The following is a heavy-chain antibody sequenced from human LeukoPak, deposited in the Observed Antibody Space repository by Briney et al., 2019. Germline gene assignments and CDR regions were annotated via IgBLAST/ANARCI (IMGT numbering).Heavy chain of an antibody. D-gene: IGHD5-24*01. Sequence: GGSLRLSCAASGFTFSKSWMGWVRQAPGKGLVWVSRIKGDGSHTSYADSVKGRFTISRDNARNTLYLQMNSLRAEDTAIYYCVRDGDAYNFDCWGQGTLVTVSS. J-gene: IGHJ4*02. CDR2: IKGDGSHT. V-gene: IGHV3-74*01. CDR3: VRDGDAYNFDC. CDR1: GFTFSKSW.